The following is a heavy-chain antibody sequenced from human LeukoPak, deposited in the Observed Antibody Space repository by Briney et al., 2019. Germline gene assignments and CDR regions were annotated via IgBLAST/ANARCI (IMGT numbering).Heavy chain of an antibody. D-gene: IGHD4-17*01. CDR1: GFTFSSYA. Sequence: GGSLRLSCAASGFTFSSYAMHWVRQAPGKGLQWLALTSDDGSAKYYADSVKGRFTFSRDNSQNTLYLQMNSLRADETAIYYCARAPGGFHGDYSPIAYWGQGTLVTVSS. V-gene: IGHV3-30-3*01. CDR2: TSDDGSAK. CDR3: ARAPGGFHGDYSPIAY. J-gene: IGHJ4*02.